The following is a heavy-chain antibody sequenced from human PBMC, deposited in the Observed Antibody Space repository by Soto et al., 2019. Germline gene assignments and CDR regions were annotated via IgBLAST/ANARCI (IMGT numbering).Heavy chain of an antibody. CDR3: ARRYCSGGSCWVGYYYYGMDV. CDR1: GYTFTSYG. V-gene: IGHV1-18*01. CDR2: ISAYNGNT. Sequence: ASVKVSCTASGYTFTSYGSSWVRQAPGQGLEWMGWISAYNGNTNYAQKLQGRVTMTTDTSTSTAYMELRSLRSDDTAVYYCARRYCSGGSCWVGYYYYGMDVWGQGTTVTVSS. J-gene: IGHJ6*02. D-gene: IGHD2-15*01.